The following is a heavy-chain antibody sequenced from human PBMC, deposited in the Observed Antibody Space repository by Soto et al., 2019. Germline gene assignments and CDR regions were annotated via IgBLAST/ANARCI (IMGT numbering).Heavy chain of an antibody. CDR2: IYPGDSDT. J-gene: IGHJ6*02. CDR3: ARQRTRGREDVDWLLSPHYYYYGMDV. CDR1: GYSFSNYW. D-gene: IGHD3-9*01. Sequence: GESLKISCKASGYSFSNYWIGWVRQMPGKGLEWMGIIYPGDSDTRYSPSFQGQVTISADKSINTAYLQWSSLKASDTAMYYCARQRTRGREDVDWLLSPHYYYYGMDVWGQGTTVTVSS. V-gene: IGHV5-51*01.